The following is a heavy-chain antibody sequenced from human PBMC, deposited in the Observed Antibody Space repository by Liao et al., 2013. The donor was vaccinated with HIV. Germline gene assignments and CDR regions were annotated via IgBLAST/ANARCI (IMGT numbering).Heavy chain of an antibody. CDR1: GGSFSNYN. J-gene: IGHJ4*02. CDR2: VNLGGYT. D-gene: IGHD3-22*01. V-gene: IGHV4-34*01. CDR3: ARSQYYDISGLYFDY. Sequence: QVQLQQWGAGLLKPSETLSLTCAVYGGSFSNYNCHWIRQPPGKGLEWIGEVNLGGYTNYNPSLKSRVSMSVDKSKNQFSLKLSSVTAADTAVYSCARSQYYDISGLYFDYWGQGILVTVSS.